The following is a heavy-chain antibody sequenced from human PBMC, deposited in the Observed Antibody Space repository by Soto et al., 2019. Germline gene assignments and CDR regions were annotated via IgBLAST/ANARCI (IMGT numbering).Heavy chain of an antibody. CDR1: GGSISSSSYY. D-gene: IGHD6-13*01. V-gene: IGHV4-39*01. Sequence: PSETLSLTCTVSGGSISSSSYYWGWIRQPPGKGLEWIGSIYYSGSTYYNPSLKSRVTISVDTSKNQFSLKLSSVTAADTAVYYCASRPRAYSSSWYHYYYYGMDVWGQGTTVTVSS. J-gene: IGHJ6*02. CDR3: ASRPRAYSSSWYHYYYYGMDV. CDR2: IYYSGST.